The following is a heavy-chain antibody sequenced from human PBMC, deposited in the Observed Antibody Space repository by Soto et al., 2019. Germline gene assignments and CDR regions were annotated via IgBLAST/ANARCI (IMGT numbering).Heavy chain of an antibody. CDR1: GFTFSSYG. CDR2: INHSGST. CDR3: ARGVGASAFDI. J-gene: IGHJ3*02. Sequence: QVQLVESGGGVVQPGRSLRLSCAASGFTFSSYGMHWVRQAPGKGLEWIGEINHSGSTNYNPSLKSRVTISVDTSKNQFSLKLSSVTAADTAVYYCARGVGASAFDIWGQGTMVTVSS. D-gene: IGHD1-26*01. V-gene: IGHV4-34*01.